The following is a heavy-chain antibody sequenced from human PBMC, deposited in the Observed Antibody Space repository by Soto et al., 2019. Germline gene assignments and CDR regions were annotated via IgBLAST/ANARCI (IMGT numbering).Heavy chain of an antibody. V-gene: IGHV4-34*01. J-gene: IGHJ1*01. CDR1: GGSFSGYY. D-gene: IGHD3-10*01. Sequence: SETLSLTCAVYGGSFSGYYWSWIRQPPGKGLEWIGEINHSGSTNYNPSLKSRVTISVDTSKNQFSLKLSSVTAADTAVYYCARGRARGERFQERSAEYFQHWGQGTLVTVSS. CDR3: ARGRARGERFQERSAEYFQH. CDR2: INHSGST.